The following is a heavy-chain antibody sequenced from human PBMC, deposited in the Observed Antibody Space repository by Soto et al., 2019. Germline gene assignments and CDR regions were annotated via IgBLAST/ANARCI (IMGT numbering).Heavy chain of an antibody. CDR2: INAGNGDT. V-gene: IGHV1-3*05. D-gene: IGHD5-18*01. CDR3: ARDRGYTYGYWGWFDP. Sequence: QVHFVQSGAEEKKPGASVKVSCKASGYTFTDSAIHWVRQAPGQRLEWMGWINAGNGDTKYSQKFQGRVTITRDTSANTDYMELSSLTSEDTAVYYCARDRGYTYGYWGWFDPWGQGTLVTVSS. CDR1: GYTFTDSA. J-gene: IGHJ5*02.